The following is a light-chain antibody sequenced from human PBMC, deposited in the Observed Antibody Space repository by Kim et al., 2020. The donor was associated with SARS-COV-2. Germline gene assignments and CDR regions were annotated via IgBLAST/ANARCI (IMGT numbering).Light chain of an antibody. Sequence: QSVLTQPPSVSAAPGQKVTISCSGSRSNVGDNYVSWYQQFPGKAPKLLIYDNNKRPLGIPDRFSSSKSGTSATLGITGLQTGDEADYYCGTWDSSLSAGVVGGGTQLTVL. CDR2: DNN. CDR1: RSNVGDNY. J-gene: IGLJ2*01. CDR3: GTWDSSLSAGV. V-gene: IGLV1-51*01.